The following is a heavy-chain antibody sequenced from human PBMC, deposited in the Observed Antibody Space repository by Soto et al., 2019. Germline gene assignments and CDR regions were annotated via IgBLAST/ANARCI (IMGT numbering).Heavy chain of an antibody. Sequence: ASVKVSCKASGGTFSSYAISWVRQAPGQGLEWMGGIIPIFGIANYAQKFQGRVTITADESTSTAYMELSSLRSEDTAVYYCARGVWFGELMPDYWGQGTLVTVSS. CDR3: ARGVWFGELMPDY. V-gene: IGHV1-69*13. J-gene: IGHJ4*02. D-gene: IGHD3-10*01. CDR1: GGTFSSYA. CDR2: IIPIFGIA.